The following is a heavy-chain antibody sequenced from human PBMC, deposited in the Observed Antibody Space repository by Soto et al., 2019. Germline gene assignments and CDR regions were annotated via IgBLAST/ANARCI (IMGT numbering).Heavy chain of an antibody. Sequence: QITLKESGPTLVKPTQTLTLTCTFSGFSLSTSGVGVGWIRQPPGKALEWLALIYWDDDKRYSPSLKSRLTITKDTSKNQVVLTMTNMDPVDTATYYCAHTIYDFWSGSRYYGMDVWGHGTTVTVSS. CDR2: IYWDDDK. CDR3: AHTIYDFWSGSRYYGMDV. J-gene: IGHJ6*02. D-gene: IGHD3-3*01. CDR1: GFSLSTSGVG. V-gene: IGHV2-5*02.